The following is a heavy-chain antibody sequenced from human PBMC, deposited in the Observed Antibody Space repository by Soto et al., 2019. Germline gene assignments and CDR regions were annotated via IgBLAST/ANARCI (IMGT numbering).Heavy chain of an antibody. V-gene: IGHV3-74*01. CDR3: VKVLARGVGVPRFYFDS. D-gene: IGHD2-2*01. CDR2: INADGTST. Sequence: DVQLVESGGGLVQPGGSLRLSCAASGFTFSNSWMHWVRQVSGKGLEWVSRINADGTSTSYADSVKGRFTISRDNAKNTLYLHGNRLRGEDPAFYYCVKVLARGVGVPRFYFDSWGQGALVTVSS. CDR1: GFTFSNSW. J-gene: IGHJ4*02.